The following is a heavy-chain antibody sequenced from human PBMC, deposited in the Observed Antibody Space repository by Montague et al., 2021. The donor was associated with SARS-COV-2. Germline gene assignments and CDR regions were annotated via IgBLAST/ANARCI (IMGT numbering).Heavy chain of an antibody. CDR2: IYPSGTT. D-gene: IGHD3-10*01. J-gene: IGHJ6*02. CDR3: ASASRPRQFRGIIFGNAMDV. Sequence: TLSLTCTVSGGSISSGSYYWSWIRQPAGKGQEWIGRIYPSGTTNYXPSLKSRATISVDTSKNQFSLRLTSVTAAATAVFYCASASRPRQFRGIIFGNAMDVWGQGTTVTVSS. V-gene: IGHV4-61*02. CDR1: GGSISSGSYY.